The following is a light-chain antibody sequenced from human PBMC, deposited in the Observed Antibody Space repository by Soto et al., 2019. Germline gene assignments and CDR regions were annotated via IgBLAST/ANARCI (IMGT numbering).Light chain of an antibody. CDR1: QSISSSY. Sequence: EIVLTQSPGTLSLSPGERATLSCRASQSISSSYLGWYQQKPGQGPRLLIYAASNRATGIPDRFSGSASGTDFTLTITRLEPEDFAVYYCHHYDNSPPFTFGPGTKVDIK. CDR2: AAS. V-gene: IGKV3-20*01. J-gene: IGKJ3*01. CDR3: HHYDNSPPFT.